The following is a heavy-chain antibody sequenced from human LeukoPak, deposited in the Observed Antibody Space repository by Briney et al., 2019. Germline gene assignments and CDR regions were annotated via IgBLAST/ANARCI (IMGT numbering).Heavy chain of an antibody. Sequence: PGGSLRLSCAASGFTFSSYAMSWVRQAPGKGLEWVSVTYSGGPTYYADSVRGRFTISIDDSKNTLYLQMNSLTAEDTAVYYCVRERFGAYSEHWGQGIQVTVSS. V-gene: IGHV3-53*01. CDR1: GFTFSSYA. CDR3: VRERFGAYSEH. CDR2: TYSGGPT. J-gene: IGHJ1*01. D-gene: IGHD3-16*01.